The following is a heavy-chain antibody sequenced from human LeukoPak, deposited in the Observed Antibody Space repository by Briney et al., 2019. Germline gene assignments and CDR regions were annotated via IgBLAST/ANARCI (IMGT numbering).Heavy chain of an antibody. CDR3: ARGNSYFGSGRWY. Sequence: PGGSLRLSCAASGFTFRNYGMPWVRQAPGKGLEWVAVIWYDGSNKYYVDSVKGRFTISRDNSKNTLYLQMNSLRAEDTAVYFCARGNSYFGSGRWYWGQGTLVTVSS. J-gene: IGHJ4*02. D-gene: IGHD3-10*01. V-gene: IGHV3-33*01. CDR1: GFTFRNYG. CDR2: IWYDGSNK.